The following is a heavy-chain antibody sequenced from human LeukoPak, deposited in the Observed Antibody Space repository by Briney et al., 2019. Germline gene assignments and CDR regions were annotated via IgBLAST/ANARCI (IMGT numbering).Heavy chain of an antibody. J-gene: IGHJ6*03. D-gene: IGHD6-19*01. Sequence: ASVKVSCKASGYSFTNFDINWVRQATGQGLEWMGWMNPNSGNKGYAQEFQGRVSMTMNTSITTAYMELNSLRSEDTAVYYCARGPQWRGDYYYMDVWGRGTTVTVSS. CDR3: ARGPQWRGDYYYMDV. CDR1: GYSFTNFD. V-gene: IGHV1-8*01. CDR2: MNPNSGNK.